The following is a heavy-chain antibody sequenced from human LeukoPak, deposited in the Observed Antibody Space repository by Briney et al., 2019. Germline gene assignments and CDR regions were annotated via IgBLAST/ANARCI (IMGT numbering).Heavy chain of an antibody. CDR1: GYTFTGYY. J-gene: IGHJ4*02. CDR3: ARAGGSGSGSYYNIDY. V-gene: IGHV1-2*02. CDR2: INPNSGGT. Sequence: ASVKVSCKASGYTFTGYYMQCVRRAPGQGHEWMGWINPNSGGTNYAQKFQGRVTMTRDTSISTAYLELSRLRSDDTAVYYCARAGGSGSGSYYNIDYWGQGTLVTVSS. D-gene: IGHD3-10*01.